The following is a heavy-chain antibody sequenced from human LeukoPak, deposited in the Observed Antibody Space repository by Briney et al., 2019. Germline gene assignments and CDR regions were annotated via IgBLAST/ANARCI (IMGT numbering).Heavy chain of an antibody. CDR2: IWYDGSNK. D-gene: IGHD3-16*02. Sequence: SGGSLRLSCAASGFTFSSYGMHWVRQAPGKGLEWVSVIWYDGSNKYYADSAKGRFTISRDNSKNTLYLQMNSLRAEDTAMYYCARDYRYVNYYYGMDVWGQGTTVTVSS. CDR3: ARDYRYVNYYYGMDV. J-gene: IGHJ6*02. CDR1: GFTFSSYG. V-gene: IGHV3-33*01.